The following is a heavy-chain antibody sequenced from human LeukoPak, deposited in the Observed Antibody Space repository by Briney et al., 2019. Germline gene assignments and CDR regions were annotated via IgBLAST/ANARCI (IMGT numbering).Heavy chain of an antibody. D-gene: IGHD1-26*01. CDR3: ARDTAGGGATDY. Sequence: ASVKVSCKASGYTFTSYYMPWVRQAPGQGLEWMGIINPSGGSTSYAQKFQGSVAMTRDTSTSTVYMELSSLRSEDTAVYYCARDTAGGGATDYWGQGTLVTVSS. CDR1: GYTFTSYY. J-gene: IGHJ4*02. V-gene: IGHV1-46*01. CDR2: INPSGGST.